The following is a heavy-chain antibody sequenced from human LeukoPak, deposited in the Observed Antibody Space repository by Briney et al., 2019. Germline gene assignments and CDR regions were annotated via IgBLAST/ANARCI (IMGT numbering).Heavy chain of an antibody. CDR3: ARAHPYYYDSSGYYFDY. D-gene: IGHD3-22*01. CDR2: ISGSGGST. J-gene: IGHJ4*02. Sequence: PGGSLRLSCAASGFTFSIYAMSWVRQAPGKGLEWVSAISGSGGSTYYADSVKGRFTISRDNSKNTLYLQMNSLRAEDTAVYYCARAHPYYYDSSGYYFDYWGQGTLVTVSS. CDR1: GFTFSIYA. V-gene: IGHV3-23*01.